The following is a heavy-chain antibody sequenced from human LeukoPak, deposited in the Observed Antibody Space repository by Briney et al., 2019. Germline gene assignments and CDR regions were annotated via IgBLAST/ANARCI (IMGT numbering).Heavy chain of an antibody. CDR2: IYYSGST. J-gene: IGHJ3*02. CDR1: GGSIRSYY. Sequence: PSETLSLTCTVSGGSIRSYYWSWIRQPPGKGLEWIGYIYYSGSTNYNPSLKSRVTISVDTSKNQFSLKLSSVTAADTAVYYCARRWFGELYAFDIWGQGTMVTVSS. D-gene: IGHD3-10*01. V-gene: IGHV4-59*08. CDR3: ARRWFGELYAFDI.